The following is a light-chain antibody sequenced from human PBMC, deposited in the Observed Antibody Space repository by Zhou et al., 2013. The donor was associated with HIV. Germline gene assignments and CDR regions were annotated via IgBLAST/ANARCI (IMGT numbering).Light chain of an antibody. J-gene: IGKJ1*01. V-gene: IGKV1-5*03. CDR1: QSISTW. CDR3: VQQVLIVYRRT. Sequence: DIQMTQSPSTLSASVGDRVTITCRASQSISTWLAWYQQKPGKAPKVLIYKASSLQSGVPSRFSGSGSGTEFTLTISSLQPDDFATYLLVQQVLIVYRRTF. CDR2: KAS.